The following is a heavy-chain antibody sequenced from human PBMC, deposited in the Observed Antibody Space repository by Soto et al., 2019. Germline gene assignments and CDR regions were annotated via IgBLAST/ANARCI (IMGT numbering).Heavy chain of an antibody. Sequence: PGGSLRLSCAASGFTFNNAWMSWVRQAPGKGLEWVGRFKSNTDGGTTDYAAPMKGRFTISRNDSIKTLYLQMHSLTPEDTAVYYCTTRGVATIDYDYYDMDVWGQGTTVTVSS. CDR2: FKSNTDGGTT. CDR3: TTRGVATIDYDYYDMDV. V-gene: IGHV3-15*01. CDR1: GFTFNNAW. D-gene: IGHD5-12*01. J-gene: IGHJ6*02.